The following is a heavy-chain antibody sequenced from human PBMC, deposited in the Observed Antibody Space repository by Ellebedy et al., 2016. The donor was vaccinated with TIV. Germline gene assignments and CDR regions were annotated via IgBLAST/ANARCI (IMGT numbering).Heavy chain of an antibody. CDR3: VKKLGLGAYEYFFDY. J-gene: IGHJ4*02. V-gene: IGHV3-23*01. Sequence: GGSLRLSXAASGFTFSSYALTWVRQAPGKGLEWVSALSGSGDSTYYADSVKGRFTISRDNSKNTLYLQMNSLRAEDTAIYYCVKKLGLGAYEYFFDYWGQGTLVTVSS. CDR2: LSGSGDST. D-gene: IGHD5-12*01. CDR1: GFTFSSYA.